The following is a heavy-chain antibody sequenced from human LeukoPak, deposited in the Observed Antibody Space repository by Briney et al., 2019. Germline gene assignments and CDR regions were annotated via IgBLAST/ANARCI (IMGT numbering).Heavy chain of an antibody. J-gene: IGHJ3*02. D-gene: IGHD3-10*01. CDR2: IKLDGGEN. V-gene: IGHV3-7*01. CDR1: GFTFSTHW. Sequence: GGSLRLSCAASGFTFSTHWMNWVRQAPGMGLEWVASIKLDGGENYYVDSVKGRFTISRDNAKNSLSLQMNSLRAEDTAVYYCARGRSGSGNYYHAAFDIWGQGTMVTVSS. CDR3: ARGRSGSGNYYHAAFDI.